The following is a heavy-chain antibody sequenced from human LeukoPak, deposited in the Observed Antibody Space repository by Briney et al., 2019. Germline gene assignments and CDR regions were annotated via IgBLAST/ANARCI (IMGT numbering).Heavy chain of an antibody. J-gene: IGHJ6*02. Sequence: PSETLSLTCAVYGGSFSGYYWGWIRQPPGKGLEWIGEINHSGSTNYNPSLKSRVTISVDTSKNQFSLKLSSVTAADTAVYYCARARARGSQEYYYYYYGMDVWGQGTTVTVSS. CDR2: INHSGST. V-gene: IGHV4-34*01. CDR1: GGSFSGYY. D-gene: IGHD2/OR15-2a*01. CDR3: ARARARGSQEYYYYYYGMDV.